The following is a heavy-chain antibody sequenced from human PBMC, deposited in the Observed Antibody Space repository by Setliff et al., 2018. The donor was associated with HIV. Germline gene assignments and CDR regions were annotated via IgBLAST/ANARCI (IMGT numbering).Heavy chain of an antibody. J-gene: IGHJ5*01. CDR2: IHFSGST. CDR3: ARTTYSGSYFNDS. D-gene: IGHD1-26*01. Sequence: SETLSLTCTVSGGSISSSTYYWGWIRQPPGKGLEWIGNIHFSGSTYDNPSLKSRVTVSVDPPKNQFSLKLSSVTAADTAVYYCARTTYSGSYFNDSWGQGTLVTVSS. CDR1: GGSISSSTYY. V-gene: IGHV4-39*01.